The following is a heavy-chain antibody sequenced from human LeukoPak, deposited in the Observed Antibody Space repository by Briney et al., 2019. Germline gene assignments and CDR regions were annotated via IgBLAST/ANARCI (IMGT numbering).Heavy chain of an antibody. D-gene: IGHD4-4*01. J-gene: IGHJ3*02. V-gene: IGHV4-34*01. CDR1: GGSFSGYY. Sequence: PSETLSLTCAVYGGSFSGYYWSWIRQPPGKGLEWIGEINHSGSTNYNPSLKSRVTISVDTSKNQFSLKLSSVTAADTAVYYYARPTTVTTVGAFDIWGQGTMVTVSS. CDR3: ARPTTVTTVGAFDI. CDR2: INHSGST.